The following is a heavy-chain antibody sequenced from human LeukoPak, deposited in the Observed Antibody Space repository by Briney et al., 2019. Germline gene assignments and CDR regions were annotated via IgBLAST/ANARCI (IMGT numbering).Heavy chain of an antibody. V-gene: IGHV3-23*01. D-gene: IGHD2-2*01. Sequence: GGSLRLSCAASEFTFSSYAMSWVRQAPGKGLEWVSAISGSGGSTYYADSVKGRFTISRDNSKNTLYLQMNSLRAEDTAVYYCAKQIVVVVPAAMYATTFDIWGQGTMVTVSS. J-gene: IGHJ3*02. CDR1: EFTFSSYA. CDR3: AKQIVVVVPAAMYATTFDI. CDR2: ISGSGGST.